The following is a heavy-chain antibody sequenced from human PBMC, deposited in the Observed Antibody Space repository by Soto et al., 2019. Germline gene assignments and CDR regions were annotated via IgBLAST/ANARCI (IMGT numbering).Heavy chain of an antibody. V-gene: IGHV1-2*02. Sequence: ALVNRYCKAAGYRFRGDLGRWVSKDHGQGLEWMGWINPNSGGTNDAQKFQGRVTMTRDTSISTAYMELSRLRSDDTAVYYCARRVVVFLDNYVMDFWGKRTSV. CDR1: GYRFRGDL. CDR2: INPNSGGT. J-gene: IGHJ6*01. CDR3: ARRVVVFLDNYVMDF. D-gene: IGHD3-3*01.